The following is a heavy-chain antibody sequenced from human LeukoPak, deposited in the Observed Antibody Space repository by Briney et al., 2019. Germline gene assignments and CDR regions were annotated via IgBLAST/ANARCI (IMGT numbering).Heavy chain of an antibody. CDR3: ATVHPPPSDPIAVNWFDP. CDR2: INPSGGST. J-gene: IGHJ5*02. V-gene: IGHV1-46*01. D-gene: IGHD6-19*01. CDR1: GYTFTSYY. Sequence: ASLKVSCKASGYTFTSYYMHWVRQAPGQGLEWMGIINPSGGSTSYAQKFQGRVTMTEDTSTDTAYMELSSLRSEDTAVYYCATVHPPPSDPIAVNWFDPWGQGTLVTVSS.